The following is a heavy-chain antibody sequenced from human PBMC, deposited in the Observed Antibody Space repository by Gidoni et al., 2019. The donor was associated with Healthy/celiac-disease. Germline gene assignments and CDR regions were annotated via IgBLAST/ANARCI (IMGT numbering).Heavy chain of an antibody. CDR1: GFTFSSYA. CDR2: ISGSGGST. J-gene: IGHJ4*02. D-gene: IGHD2-21*02. Sequence: EVQLLESGGGLVQPGGSLRLSFAASGFTFSSYAMSWVRQAPGKGLEWVSAISGSGGSTYYADSVKGRFTISRDNSKNTLYLQMNSLRAEDTAVYYCAKDRFSLVVTATLDYWGQGTLVTVSS. V-gene: IGHV3-23*01. CDR3: AKDRFSLVVTATLDY.